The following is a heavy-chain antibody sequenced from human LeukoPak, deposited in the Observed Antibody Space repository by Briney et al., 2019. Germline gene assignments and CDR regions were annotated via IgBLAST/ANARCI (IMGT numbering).Heavy chain of an antibody. Sequence: PGGSLRLSCAASGFTFSSYSMNWVRQAPGKGLEWVSSISSSRTYIYYADSVKGRFTICRDNAKNSLYLQMNSLRAEDTAVYYCARSMGITGSWYYFDYWGQGTLVTVSS. CDR1: GFTFSSYS. V-gene: IGHV3-21*01. CDR2: ISSSRTYI. CDR3: ARSMGITGSWYYFDY. J-gene: IGHJ4*02. D-gene: IGHD2-8*02.